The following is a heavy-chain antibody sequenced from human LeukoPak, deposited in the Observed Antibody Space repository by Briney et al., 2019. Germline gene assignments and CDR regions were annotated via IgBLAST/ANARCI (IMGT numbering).Heavy chain of an antibody. CDR2: IRYDGSIK. D-gene: IGHD5-18*01. Sequence: GGSLRLSCAASGFTFSSYGMHWIRQAPGKGLEWVAFIRYDGSIKYYADSVKGRFTISRDNSKDMLYLQMNSLRAEDTAVYYCAKDKYSPFDYWGQGTLVTVSS. CDR3: AKDKYSPFDY. V-gene: IGHV3-30*02. CDR1: GFTFSSYG. J-gene: IGHJ4*02.